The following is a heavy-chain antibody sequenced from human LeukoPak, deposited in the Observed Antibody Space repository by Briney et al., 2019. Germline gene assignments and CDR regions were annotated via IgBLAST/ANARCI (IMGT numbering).Heavy chain of an antibody. J-gene: IGHJ4*02. CDR2: ISYDGSNK. CDR1: GFTFSSYA. CDR3: ASPLWFGELLFES. V-gene: IGHV3-30-3*01. Sequence: GGSLRLSCAASGFTFSSYAMHWARQAPGKGLEWVAVISYDGSNKYYADSVKGRFTISRDNSKNTLYLQMNSLRAEDTAVYYCASPLWFGELLFESWGQGTLVTVSS. D-gene: IGHD3-10*01.